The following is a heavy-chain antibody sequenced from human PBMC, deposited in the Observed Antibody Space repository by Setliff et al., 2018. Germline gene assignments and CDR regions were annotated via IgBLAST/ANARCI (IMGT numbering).Heavy chain of an antibody. J-gene: IGHJ6*02. CDR3: ARDEGSSYFYGMDV. V-gene: IGHV4-59*01. D-gene: IGHD6-13*01. Sequence: SETLSFTCTVSGGSISSYYWSWIRQPPGKGLEWIGYIYYSGSTNYNPSLKSRVTISVDTSKNQFSLKLSSVTAADTAVYYCARDEGSSYFYGMDVWGQGTTVTVSS. CDR1: GGSISSYY. CDR2: IYYSGST.